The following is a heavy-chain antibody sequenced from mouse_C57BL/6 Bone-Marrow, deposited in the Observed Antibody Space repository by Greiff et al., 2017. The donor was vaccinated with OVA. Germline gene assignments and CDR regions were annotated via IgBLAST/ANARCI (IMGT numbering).Heavy chain of an antibody. CDR2: INYDGSST. Sequence: DVMLVESEGGLVQPGSSMKLSCTASGFTFSDYYMAWVRQVPEKGLEWVANINYDGSSTYYLDSLKSRFIISRDNAKNILYLQMSSLKSEDTATYYCARSHYYGSSEAMDYWGQGTSVTVSS. CDR3: ARSHYYGSSEAMDY. J-gene: IGHJ4*01. V-gene: IGHV5-16*01. D-gene: IGHD1-1*01. CDR1: GFTFSDYY.